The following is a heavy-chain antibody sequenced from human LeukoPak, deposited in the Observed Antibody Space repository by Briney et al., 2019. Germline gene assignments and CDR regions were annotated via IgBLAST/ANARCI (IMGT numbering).Heavy chain of an antibody. CDR3: AKEGSKDFYYYYGMDV. CDR1: GFTFDDYA. D-gene: IGHD3-10*01. Sequence: GGSLRLSRAASGFTFDDYAMHWVRQAPGKGLEWVSGISWNSGSIGYADSVKGRFTISRDNAKNSLYLQMNSLRAEDTALYYCAKEGSKDFYYYYGMDVWGQGTTVTVSS. CDR2: ISWNSGSI. J-gene: IGHJ6*02. V-gene: IGHV3-9*01.